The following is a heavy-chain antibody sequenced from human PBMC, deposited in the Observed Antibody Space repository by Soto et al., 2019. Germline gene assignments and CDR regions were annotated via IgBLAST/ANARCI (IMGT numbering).Heavy chain of an antibody. Sequence: QVQLVESGGGLVKPGGSLRLSCAASGFTFSDCYMSWIRQAPGKGLEWVSYISGSSSYTNYADSVKGRFTISRDNAKNSLNLQMNSLRVDDTAVYYCARQDHYDRIDFWGQGTLVTVSS. V-gene: IGHV3-11*05. J-gene: IGHJ4*02. CDR3: ARQDHYDRIDF. CDR1: GFTFSDCY. D-gene: IGHD3-3*01. CDR2: ISGSSSYT.